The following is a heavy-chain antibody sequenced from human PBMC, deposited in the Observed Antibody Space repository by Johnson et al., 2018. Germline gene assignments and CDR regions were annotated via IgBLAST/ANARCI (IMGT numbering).Heavy chain of an antibody. Sequence: VQLVESGGGLVQPGGSLRLSCAASGFTFSSYAMSWVRQAPGKGLEWVSAISGSGGSTYFAVSVKGRFTISRDNSKNTLYLPMNSLRAEDTAVYYCARSLGLDSSGYYYGSFQHWGQGTLVTVSS. CDR1: GFTFSSYA. V-gene: IGHV3-23*04. J-gene: IGHJ1*01. D-gene: IGHD3-22*01. CDR3: ARSLGLDSSGYYYGSFQH. CDR2: ISGSGGST.